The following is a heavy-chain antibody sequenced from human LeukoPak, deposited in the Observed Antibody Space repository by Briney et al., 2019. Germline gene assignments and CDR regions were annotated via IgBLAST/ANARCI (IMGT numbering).Heavy chain of an antibody. CDR2: ISHSGST. D-gene: IGHD3-10*01. Sequence: SETLSLTCAVYGGSFSGYYWSWIRRPPGKGLEWIGEISHSGSTNYNPSLKSRVTISVDTSKNQFSLKLSSVTAADTAVYYCARGRGIRGSAFDIWGQGTMVTVSS. J-gene: IGHJ3*02. V-gene: IGHV4-34*01. CDR1: GGSFSGYY. CDR3: ARGRGIRGSAFDI.